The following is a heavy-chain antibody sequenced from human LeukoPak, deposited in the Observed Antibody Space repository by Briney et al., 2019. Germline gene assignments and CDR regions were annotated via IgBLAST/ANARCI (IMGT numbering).Heavy chain of an antibody. CDR3: AKDPGYYCSGGSCYVWYLDL. D-gene: IGHD2-15*01. V-gene: IGHV3-48*03. Sequence: GGSLRLSCAASGFTFSSYETNWVRQAPGKGLEWVSYISSSGSTIYYADSVKGRFTISRDNAKNTLYLQMNSLRAEDTAVYYCAKDPGYYCSGGSCYVWYLDLWGRGTLVTVSS. CDR2: ISSSGSTI. J-gene: IGHJ2*01. CDR1: GFTFSSYE.